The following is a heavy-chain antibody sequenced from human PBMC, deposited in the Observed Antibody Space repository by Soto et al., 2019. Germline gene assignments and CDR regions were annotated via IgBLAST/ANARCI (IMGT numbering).Heavy chain of an antibody. Sequence: ASVKVSCKASGYTFTGYYMHWVRQAPGQGLEWMGWINPNSGGTNYAQKFQGRVTMTRDTSISTAYMELSRLRSDDTAVYYCARPRATHVAFDIWGQGTMVTVSS. V-gene: IGHV1-2*02. CDR3: ARPRATHVAFDI. CDR1: GYTFTGYY. D-gene: IGHD1-1*01. CDR2: INPNSGGT. J-gene: IGHJ3*02.